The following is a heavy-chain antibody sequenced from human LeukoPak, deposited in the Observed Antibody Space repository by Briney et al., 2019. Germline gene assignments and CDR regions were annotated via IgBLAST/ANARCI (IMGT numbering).Heavy chain of an antibody. D-gene: IGHD2-21*02. CDR2: INGDGSST. V-gene: IGHV3-74*01. J-gene: IGHJ4*02. Sequence: PGGSLRLSCAASGFTFSSYWMHWVRQAPGKGLVWVSRINGDGSSTIYADSAKGRFTISRDNAKNTLYLQMNGLRVDDTAVYYCSSTVTAALWGQGTLVTVSS. CDR3: SSTVTAAL. CDR1: GFTFSSYW.